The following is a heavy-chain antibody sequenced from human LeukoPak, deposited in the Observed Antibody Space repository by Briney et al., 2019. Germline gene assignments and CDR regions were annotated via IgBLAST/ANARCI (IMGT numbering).Heavy chain of an antibody. V-gene: IGHV1-69*13. CDR2: IIPIFGTA. CDR1: GGTFGSYA. Sequence: GASVKVSCKASGGTFGSYAISWVRQAPGQGLEWMGGIIPIFGTANYAQKFQGRVTITADESSSTAYMELSSLRSEDTAVYYCARTDIVVVPAATPYYCYMHVWGKGTTVTVSS. J-gene: IGHJ6*03. D-gene: IGHD2-2*01. CDR3: ARTDIVVVPAATPYYCYMHV.